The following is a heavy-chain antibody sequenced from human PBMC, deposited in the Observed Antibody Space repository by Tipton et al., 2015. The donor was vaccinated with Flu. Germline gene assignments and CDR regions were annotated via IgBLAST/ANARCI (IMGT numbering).Heavy chain of an antibody. Sequence: TLSLTCAVYGGSFSGYYWSWIRQPPGKGLEWIGEINHSGSTNYNPSLKSRVTISVDTSKNQFSLKLSSVTAADTAVYYCARGRLRPRYSGSSGGRTKYYHYYGMDVWGQGTTVTVSS. CDR1: GGSFSGYY. D-gene: IGHD6-6*01. V-gene: IGHV4-34*01. J-gene: IGHJ6*02. CDR3: ARGRLRPRYSGSSGGRTKYYHYYGMDV. CDR2: INHSGST.